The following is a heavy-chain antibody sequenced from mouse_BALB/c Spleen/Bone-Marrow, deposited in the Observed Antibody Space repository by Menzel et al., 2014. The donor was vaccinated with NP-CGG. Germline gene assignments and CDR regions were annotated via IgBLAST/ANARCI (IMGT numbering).Heavy chain of an antibody. J-gene: IGHJ2*01. Sequence: QVQLKESGAELAKPGASVKMSCKASGYTFTSYWMHWVKQRPGQGLEWIGYINPSTGYTEYNQKFKDKATLTADKSSSTAYMQQSSLTSEDSAVYYCARSRTGTYFDYWGQGTTLTVSS. CDR3: ARSRTGTYFDY. V-gene: IGHV1-7*01. CDR1: GYTFTSYW. CDR2: INPSTGYT. D-gene: IGHD4-1*01.